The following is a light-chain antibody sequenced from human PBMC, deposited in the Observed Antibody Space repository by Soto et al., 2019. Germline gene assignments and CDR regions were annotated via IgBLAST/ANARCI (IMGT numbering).Light chain of an antibody. J-gene: IGKJ1*01. CDR2: DAS. V-gene: IGKV3-11*01. CDR3: QQYGNSPPT. CDR1: LNVNSY. Sequence: VLTQSPATLSLSPGERATLSCRASLNVNSYLAWYQQKPGQAPRLLIYDASNRAAGIPARFSGSGSGTDFTLTISSLEPEDFAVYYCQQYGNSPPTFGQGTKVDIK.